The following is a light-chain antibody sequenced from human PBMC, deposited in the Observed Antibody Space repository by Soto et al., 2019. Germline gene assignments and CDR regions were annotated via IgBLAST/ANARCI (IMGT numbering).Light chain of an antibody. V-gene: IGKV1-39*01. CDR3: QQTFSTPYT. CDR1: QTISTY. Sequence: DIQMTQSPPSLSASVGDRVTITCWASQTISTYLNWYQQKPGKAPKLLIFAASSLESGVPSRVSGSGSGTDFTLTIGSLQPEDFAFYYCQQTFSTPYTFGQGTKLEIK. J-gene: IGKJ2*01. CDR2: AAS.